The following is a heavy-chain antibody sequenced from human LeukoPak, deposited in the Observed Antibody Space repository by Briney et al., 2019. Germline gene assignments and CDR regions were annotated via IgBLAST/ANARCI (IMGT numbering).Heavy chain of an antibody. Sequence: PGGSLRLSCVGSGFTFRSYWMTWVRQAPGKGLEGVANIKQDGSEKYYVDSVKGRFTISRDNAKNSLYLQMNSLRAEDTAVYYCARLPGDTAMVNWFDPWGQGTLVTVSS. CDR3: ARLPGDTAMVNWFDP. D-gene: IGHD5-18*01. V-gene: IGHV3-7*01. CDR2: IKQDGSEK. J-gene: IGHJ5*02. CDR1: GFTFRSYW.